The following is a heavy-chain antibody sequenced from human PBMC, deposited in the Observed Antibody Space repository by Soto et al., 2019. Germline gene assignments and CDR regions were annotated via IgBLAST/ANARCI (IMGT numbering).Heavy chain of an antibody. D-gene: IGHD6-19*01. Sequence: LLTISVTCSVVSEKIGDFCWIWIRKSPGKGLEWIGYTDYSGNTNYNPSLKSRVTISGDTSKNQFSLRLSSVTAADTAVYYCARAVGDPLYYLDYWGQGTLVTVSS. V-gene: IGHV4-59*08. CDR3: ARAVGDPLYYLDY. J-gene: IGHJ4*02. CDR1: SEKIGDFC. CDR2: TDYSGNT.